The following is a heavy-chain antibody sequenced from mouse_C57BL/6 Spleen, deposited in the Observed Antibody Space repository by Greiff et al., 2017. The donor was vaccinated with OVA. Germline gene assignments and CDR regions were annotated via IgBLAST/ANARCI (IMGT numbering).Heavy chain of an antibody. CDR1: GYTFTSYW. Sequence: QVQLQQPGTDLVKPGASVKLSCTASGYTFTSYWMHWVKQRPGQGLEWIGNINPSNGGTTYNEKFKSKATLTVDKSSSTAYMQLSSLTSEDSAVYYCARGELFYAMDYWGQGTSVTVSS. CDR3: ARGELFYAMDY. J-gene: IGHJ4*01. CDR2: INPSNGGT. V-gene: IGHV1-53*01.